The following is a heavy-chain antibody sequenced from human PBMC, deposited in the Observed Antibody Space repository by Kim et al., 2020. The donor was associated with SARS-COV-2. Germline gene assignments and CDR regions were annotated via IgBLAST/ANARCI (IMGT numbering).Heavy chain of an antibody. J-gene: IGHJ6*03. CDR3: ARSFRGEGYMDV. CDR2: IGTAGDT. V-gene: IGHV3-13*01. D-gene: IGHD3-10*01. CDR1: GFTFSSYD. Sequence: GGSLRLSCAASGFTFSSYDMHWVRQATGKGLEWVSAIGTAGDTYYPGSVKGRFTISRENAKNSLYLQMNSLRAGDTAVYYCARSFRGEGYMDVWGKGTTVTVSS.